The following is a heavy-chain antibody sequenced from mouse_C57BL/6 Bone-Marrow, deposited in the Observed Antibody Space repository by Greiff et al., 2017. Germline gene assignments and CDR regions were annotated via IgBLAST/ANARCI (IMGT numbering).Heavy chain of an antibody. CDR2: IRNKANGYTT. D-gene: IGHD3-1*01. J-gene: IGHJ2*01. CDR3: ARYNSPLDY. CDR1: GFTFTDYY. Sequence: DVHLVESGGGLVQPGGSLSLSCAASGFTFTDYYMSWVRQPPGKALEWLGFIRNKANGYTTEYSASVKGRFTISRDNSQSILYLQMNALRAEDSATYYCARYNSPLDYWGQGTTLTVSS. V-gene: IGHV7-3*01.